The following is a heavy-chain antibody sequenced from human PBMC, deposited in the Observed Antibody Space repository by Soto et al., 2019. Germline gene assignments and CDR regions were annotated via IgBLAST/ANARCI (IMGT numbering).Heavy chain of an antibody. Sequence: QVQLQESGPGLVKPSGTLSLTCAVSGGSISSSNWSSWVRQPPGKGLAWIGEIYHSGSTNYNPSQKRRVTISVDKSKNRFSLKLSAVTATDTTVYYCANPRGLTVAGRETAFVLRGQGTTVTVSS. J-gene: IGHJ3*01. CDR3: ANPRGLTVAGRETAFVL. CDR2: IYHSGST. CDR1: GGSISSSNW. V-gene: IGHV4-4*02. D-gene: IGHD6-19*01.